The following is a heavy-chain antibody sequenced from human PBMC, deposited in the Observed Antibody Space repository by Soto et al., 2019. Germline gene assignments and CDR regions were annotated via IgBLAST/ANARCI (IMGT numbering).Heavy chain of an antibody. CDR2: ISYDGSNK. Sequence: QVQLVESGGGVVQPGRSLRLSCAASGFTFSSYAMHWVRQAPGKGLEWVAVISYDGSNKYYADSVKGRFTISRDNSKNTLYLQMNSLRAEDTAVYYCARDRDSSNYGWGFAPWGQGTLVTVSS. J-gene: IGHJ5*02. D-gene: IGHD4-4*01. V-gene: IGHV3-30-3*01. CDR1: GFTFSSYA. CDR3: ARDRDSSNYGWGFAP.